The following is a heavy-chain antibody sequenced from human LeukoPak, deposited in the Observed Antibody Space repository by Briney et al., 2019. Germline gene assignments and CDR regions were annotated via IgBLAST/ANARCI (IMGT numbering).Heavy chain of an antibody. CDR1: GFTFSTYA. V-gene: IGHV3-48*03. Sequence: GGSLRLSCAASGFTFSTYAMSWVRQAPGKGLEWVSYISSSGSTIYYADSVKGRFTISRDNAKNSLYLQMNSLRAEDTAVYYCASNTYSSSWYSPYYYYGMDVWGQGTTVTVSS. CDR2: ISSSGSTI. CDR3: ASNTYSSSWYSPYYYYGMDV. J-gene: IGHJ6*02. D-gene: IGHD6-13*01.